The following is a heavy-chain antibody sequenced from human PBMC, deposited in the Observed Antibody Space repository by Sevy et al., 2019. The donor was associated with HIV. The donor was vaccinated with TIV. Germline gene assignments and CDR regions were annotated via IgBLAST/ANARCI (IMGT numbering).Heavy chain of an antibody. D-gene: IGHD6-6*01. V-gene: IGHV1-69*13. J-gene: IGHJ5*02. CDR1: GGTFSSYA. CDR2: IIPIFRTA. CDR3: SRALDHRGSYWFDP. Sequence: VKVSCKASGGTFSSYAISWVRQAPRQGLERRGGIIPIFRTANYAQKFQGRVTITADESTSTAYMELSSLRSEDTAVYYCSRALDHRGSYWFDPWGQGTLVTVSS.